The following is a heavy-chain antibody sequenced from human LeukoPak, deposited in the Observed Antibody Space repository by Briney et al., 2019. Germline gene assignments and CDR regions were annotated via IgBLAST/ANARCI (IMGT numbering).Heavy chain of an antibody. CDR1: EFTFSSYA. CDR2: ISYDGSNK. J-gene: IGHJ4*02. CDR3: ARDQRGSSWYIFDY. D-gene: IGHD6-13*01. Sequence: PGGSLRLSCAAAEFTFSSYAMHWIRQAPGKGLEWVAVISYDGSNKYYADSVKGRFTISRDNSKNTLYLQMNSLRAEDTAVYYCARDQRGSSWYIFDYWGQGSLVTVSS. V-gene: IGHV3-30-3*01.